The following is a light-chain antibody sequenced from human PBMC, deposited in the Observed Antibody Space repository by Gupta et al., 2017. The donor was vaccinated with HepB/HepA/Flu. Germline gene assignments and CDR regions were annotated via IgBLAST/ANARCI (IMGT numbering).Light chain of an antibody. CDR1: SSDVGGYNY. CDR2: EVS. J-gene: IGLJ2*01. CDR3: SSYTSSSSVV. Sequence: QSALTQPASVSGSPGQSFTISCTGTSSDVGGYNYVSWYQQHPGKAPKLMIYEVSNRPSGVSNRFAGSKSGNTASLTISELQAGDEADYYCSSYTSSSSVVCGGGTKLTVL. V-gene: IGLV2-14*01.